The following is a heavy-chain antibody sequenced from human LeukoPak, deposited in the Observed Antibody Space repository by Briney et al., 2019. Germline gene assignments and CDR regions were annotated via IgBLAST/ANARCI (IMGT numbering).Heavy chain of an antibody. V-gene: IGHV3-23*01. D-gene: IGHD6-19*01. CDR3: AKDRSGIAVAES. J-gene: IGHJ5*02. CDR2: ISNSAAIT. Sequence: PGGSLRLSCVASGFTFNNYGMNWVRQSPGKGLEWGSVISNSAAITDYVDSVKGRFIISRDNSKNTLYLQMNSLRADDTALYFCAKDRSGIAVAESWGQGTLVTVSS. CDR1: GFTFNNYG.